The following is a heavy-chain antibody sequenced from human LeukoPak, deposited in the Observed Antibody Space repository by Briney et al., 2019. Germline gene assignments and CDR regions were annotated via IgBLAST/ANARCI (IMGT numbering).Heavy chain of an antibody. V-gene: IGHV4-59*01. D-gene: IGHD6-13*01. CDR3: ARTYSSSWHYYYYYYMDV. CDR2: IYYSGST. J-gene: IGHJ6*03. CDR1: GGSISSYY. Sequence: PSETLSLTCTVSGGSISSYYWSWIRQPPGKGLEWIGYIYYSGSTNYNPSLKSRVTISVDTSKNQFSLKLSSVTAADTAVYYCARTYSSSWHYYYYYYMDVWGKGTTVTISS.